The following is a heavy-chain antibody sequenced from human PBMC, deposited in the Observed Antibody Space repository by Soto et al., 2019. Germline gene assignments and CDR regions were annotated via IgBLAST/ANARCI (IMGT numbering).Heavy chain of an antibody. Sequence: QVQLVQSGAEVKKPGSSVKVSCKASGGTFSSYAISWVRQAPGQGLEWMGGIIPILGTANYAQKFQGRVTITADESTSTAYRELGRLRSEDTAVYSCARDHNRRGIEARQMWFDPWGQGTLVTVSS. D-gene: IGHD6-6*01. J-gene: IGHJ5*02. CDR3: ARDHNRRGIEARQMWFDP. CDR1: GGTFSSYA. V-gene: IGHV1-69*01. CDR2: IIPILGTA.